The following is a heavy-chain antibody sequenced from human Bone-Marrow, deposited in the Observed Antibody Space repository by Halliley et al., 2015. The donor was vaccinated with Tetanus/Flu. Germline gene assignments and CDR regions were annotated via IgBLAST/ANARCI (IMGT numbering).Heavy chain of an antibody. CDR2: SNHSGTS. Sequence: TLSLTCDVYGGSFSLYFWTWVRQPPGKGLEWIGESNHSGTSTYNSSLESRVTISVDTSKNQFSLKLTSVIAADTAVYYCARVHHNWFDPWGQGTLVTVSS. CDR1: GGSFSLYF. CDR3: ARVHHNWFDP. J-gene: IGHJ5*02. V-gene: IGHV4-34*01.